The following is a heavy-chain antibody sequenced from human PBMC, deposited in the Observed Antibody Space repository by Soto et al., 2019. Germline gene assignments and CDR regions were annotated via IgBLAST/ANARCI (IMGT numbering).Heavy chain of an antibody. Sequence: SVKVSCKASGGTFSSYAISWVRQAPGQGLEWMGGIIPIFGTANYAQKFQGRVTVTADKSTSTAYMEVSSLRSEDTAVYYCAWVGAGGDWKGTVGEYYYYYYCMDVWGQGTTVTVSS. CDR1: GGTFSSYA. J-gene: IGHJ6*02. D-gene: IGHD1-1*01. CDR3: AWVGAGGDWKGTVGEYYYYYYCMDV. V-gene: IGHV1-69*06. CDR2: IIPIFGTA.